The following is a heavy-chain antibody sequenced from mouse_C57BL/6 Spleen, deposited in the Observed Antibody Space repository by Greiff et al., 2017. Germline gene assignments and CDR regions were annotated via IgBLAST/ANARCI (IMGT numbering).Heavy chain of an antibody. J-gene: IGHJ4*01. CDR1: GYTFTSYW. CDR2: IYPGSGST. V-gene: IGHV1-55*01. CDR3: ARRGDYGSSYAMDY. Sequence: QVHVKQPGAELVKPGASVKMSCKASGYTFTSYWITWVKQRPGQGLEWIGDIYPGSGSTNYNEKFKSKATLTVDTSSSTAYMQLSSLTSEDSAVYYCARRGDYGSSYAMDYWGQGTSVTVSS. D-gene: IGHD1-1*01.